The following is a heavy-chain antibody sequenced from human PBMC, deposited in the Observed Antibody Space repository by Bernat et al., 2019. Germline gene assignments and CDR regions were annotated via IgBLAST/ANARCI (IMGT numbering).Heavy chain of an antibody. D-gene: IGHD3-9*01. CDR3: ASSDYDILINGMDV. CDR1: GGSISSYY. CDR2: IYHSGST. V-gene: IGHV4-59*12. J-gene: IGHJ6*02. Sequence: QVQLQESGPGLVKPSETLSLTCTVSGGSISSYYWSWIRQPPGKGLEWIGEIYHSGSTNYNPSLKSRVTISVDKSKNQFSLKLSSVTAADTAVYYCASSDYDILINGMDVWGQGTTVTVSS.